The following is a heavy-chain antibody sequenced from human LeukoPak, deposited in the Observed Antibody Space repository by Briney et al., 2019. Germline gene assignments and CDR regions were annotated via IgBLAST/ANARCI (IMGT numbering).Heavy chain of an antibody. J-gene: IGHJ6*03. CDR1: GFTFSSYS. Sequence: PGGSLRLSCAASGFTFSSYSMNWVRPAPGEGLEWVSYISSSSTIYYADSVKGRFTISRDNAKNSLYLQMNSLRGEDTAVYYTSGDLVLIERFYAYYYMDVWGKGTTVTVSS. D-gene: IGHD3-22*01. CDR2: ISSSSTI. CDR3: SGDLVLIERFYAYYYMDV. V-gene: IGHV3-48*01.